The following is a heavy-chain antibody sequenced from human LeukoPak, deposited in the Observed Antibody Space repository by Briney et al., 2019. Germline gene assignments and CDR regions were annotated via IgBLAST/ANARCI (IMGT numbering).Heavy chain of an antibody. V-gene: IGHV4-39*07. J-gene: IGHJ3*02. CDR3: AISLWSGAFDI. Sequence: PSETLSLTCTVSGGSISSSSYYWGWIRQPPGKGLEWIGSIYYSGSTYYNPSLKSRVTISVDTSKNQFSLKPSSVTAADTAVYYCAISLWSGAFDIWGQGTMVTVSS. CDR2: IYYSGST. CDR1: GGSISSSSYY. D-gene: IGHD3-10*01.